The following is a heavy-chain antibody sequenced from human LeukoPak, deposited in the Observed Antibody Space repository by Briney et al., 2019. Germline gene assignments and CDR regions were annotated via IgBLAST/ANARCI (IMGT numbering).Heavy chain of an antibody. V-gene: IGHV4-38-2*02. D-gene: IGHD3-10*01. J-gene: IGHJ4*02. CDR1: GYSISSGYY. CDR3: ARKDYGSGSFSRSFDS. Sequence: PSETLSLTCTVSGYSISSGYYWGWIRQPPGKGLEWIGSIYHSGSTNYNPSLKSRVTISVDKSKNQFSLKLNSVTAADTAVYYCARKDYGSGSFSRSFDSWGQGTLVTVSS. CDR2: IYHSGST.